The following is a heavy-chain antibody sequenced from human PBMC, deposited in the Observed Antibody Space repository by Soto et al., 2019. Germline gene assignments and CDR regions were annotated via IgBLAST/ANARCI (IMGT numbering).Heavy chain of an antibody. D-gene: IGHD5-12*01. J-gene: IGHJ4*02. CDR1: GVTFSRQD. V-gene: IGHV1-69*13. Sequence: SVKVSCKASGVTFSRQDMRWVRQAPGQGLEWMGGIIPIFGTPQYAEKSQDRVTITADESTSRAYMELSSLTSEDTAVYYCATNEGRDGYSFDYWGQGTLVTVSS. CDR2: IIPIFGTP. CDR3: ATNEGRDGYSFDY.